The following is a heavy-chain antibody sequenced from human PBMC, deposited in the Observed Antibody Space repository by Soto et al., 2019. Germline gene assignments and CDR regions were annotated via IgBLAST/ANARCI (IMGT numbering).Heavy chain of an antibody. D-gene: IGHD6-19*01. V-gene: IGHV3-33*01. Sequence: QVQLVESGGGVVQPGTSLRLSCAASGFTFTTYAMNWVRQAPGQGLEWVAMVSSDGTNKNYADSVKGRFTVSRDNSKNTLWLQTDSLRAEDTAVYYCARDPDGGQWLFNYWGQGSLVTVSS. J-gene: IGHJ4*02. CDR1: GFTFTTYA. CDR3: ARDPDGGQWLFNY. CDR2: VSSDGTNK.